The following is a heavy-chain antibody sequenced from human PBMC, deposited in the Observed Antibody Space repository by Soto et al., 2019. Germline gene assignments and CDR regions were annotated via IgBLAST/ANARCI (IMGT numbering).Heavy chain of an antibody. V-gene: IGHV3-23*01. CDR3: GKAPGVESAVVTGIDY. D-gene: IGHD5-18*01. Sequence: EVQLLESGGGLVQPGGSLRLSCAASGFTFSSYATSGVRQAPGKGLEWVSAISGSGGSTYYADSVKGRFTISRDNSKNTLYLQMDSLRAEDTAVCYCGKAPGVESAVVTGIDYLGQGTLVTVSS. CDR2: ISGSGGST. J-gene: IGHJ4*02. CDR1: GFTFSSYA.